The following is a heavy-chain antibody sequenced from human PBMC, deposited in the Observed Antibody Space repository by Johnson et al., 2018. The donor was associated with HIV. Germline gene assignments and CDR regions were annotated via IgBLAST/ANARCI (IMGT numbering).Heavy chain of an antibody. V-gene: IGHV3-15*01. CDR3: ATEPNAFDI. CDR1: GFTFNNTW. Sequence: VQLVESGGGLVKPGGSLRLSCATSGFTFNNTWMSWVRQAPGKGLEWLGHIKSEADGGTTDYAAPVKGKFIISRDDSKTTLYLQSNSLKSEDTAVYYCATEPNAFDIWGQGTLVTVSS. J-gene: IGHJ3*02. CDR2: IKSEADGGTT.